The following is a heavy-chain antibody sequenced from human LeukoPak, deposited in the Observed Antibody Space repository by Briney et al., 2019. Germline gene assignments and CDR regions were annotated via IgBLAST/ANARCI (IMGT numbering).Heavy chain of an antibody. V-gene: IGHV4-59*08. CDR1: GGSINDYY. CDR2: IYYSGST. CDR3: ARRFDL. J-gene: IGHJ3*01. D-gene: IGHD3-10*01. Sequence: SETLSLTCTASGGSINDYYWSWIRQPPGKGLEYIGYIYYSGSTNYNPSLKSRVTISIDTSKSHFSLKLSSVTAADTAVYYCARRFDLWGQGTMVTVSS.